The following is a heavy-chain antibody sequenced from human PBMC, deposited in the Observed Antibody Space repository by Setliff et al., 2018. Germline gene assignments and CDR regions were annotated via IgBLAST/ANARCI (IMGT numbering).Heavy chain of an antibody. CDR2: INHSGST. J-gene: IGHJ5*02. V-gene: IGHV4-4*02. CDR1: GDSISSSNW. CDR3: ARGRGLEWLPESWFDP. Sequence: SETLSLTCAVSGDSISSSNWWNWVRQPPGKGLEWIGEINHSGSTNCNPSLKSRVTISLDTSKNHFSLTLTSVTAADTAVYYCARGRGLEWLPESWFDPWGQGTLVTV. D-gene: IGHD3-3*01.